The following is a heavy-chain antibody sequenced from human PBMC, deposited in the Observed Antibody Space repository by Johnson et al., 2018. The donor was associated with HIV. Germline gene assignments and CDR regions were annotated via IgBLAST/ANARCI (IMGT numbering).Heavy chain of an antibody. J-gene: IGHJ3*01. CDR2: ISYDGSNK. V-gene: IGHV3-30*04. D-gene: IGHD2-8*01. CDR1: GFTFSSYA. CDR3: ARAPRVLNVFDV. Sequence: QVQLVESGGGVVQPGRSLRLSCAASGFTFSSYAMHWVRQAPGKGLEWVAVISYDGSNKYYADSVKGRFTISGDNSKNTLYLQMNSLRAEDTALYYWARAPRVLNVFDVWGKGTIVTVSS.